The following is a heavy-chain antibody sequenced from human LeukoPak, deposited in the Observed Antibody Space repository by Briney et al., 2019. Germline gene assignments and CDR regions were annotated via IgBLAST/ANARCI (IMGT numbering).Heavy chain of an antibody. CDR1: GFNFRHYA. CDR2: LSGSGDST. D-gene: IGHD1-26*01. Sequence: GGSLRLSCVASGFNFRHYAMNWVRQAPGKGLEWVSSLSGSGDSTYYADSVKVRLTLSRDNSKNTLYLQMNSLRAEDTAIYYCAKSPGAFHFDYWGQGILVIVSS. V-gene: IGHV3-23*01. J-gene: IGHJ4*01. CDR3: AKSPGAFHFDY.